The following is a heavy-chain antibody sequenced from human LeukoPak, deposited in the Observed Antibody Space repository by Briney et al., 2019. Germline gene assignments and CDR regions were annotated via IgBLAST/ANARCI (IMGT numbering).Heavy chain of an antibody. CDR3: ARASFSSSWSYFFDY. CDR1: GFTFSHFG. J-gene: IGHJ4*02. D-gene: IGHD6-13*01. V-gene: IGHV3-48*04. CDR2: ISSSGGTI. Sequence: GGSLRLSCETSGFTFSHFGMHWVRQAPGRGLEWVSYISSSGGTIFHADSVKGRFTISRDNAKNSVFLQISSLRVEDTAIYYCARASFSSSWSYFFDYWGQGTLVTVSS.